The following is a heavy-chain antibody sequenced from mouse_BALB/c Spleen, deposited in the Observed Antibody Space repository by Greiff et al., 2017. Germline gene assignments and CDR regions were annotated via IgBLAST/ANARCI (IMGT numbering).Heavy chain of an antibody. J-gene: IGHJ4*01. V-gene: IGHV5-12-1*01. CDR2: ISSGGGST. Sequence: EVHLVESGGGLVKPGGSLKLSCAASGFAFSSYDMSWVRQTPEKRLEWVAYISSGGGSTYYPDTVKGRFTISRYNAKNTLYLQMSSLKSEDTAMYYCARRPSTMITAMDYWGQGTSVTVSS. D-gene: IGHD2-4*01. CDR3: ARRPSTMITAMDY. CDR1: GFAFSSYD.